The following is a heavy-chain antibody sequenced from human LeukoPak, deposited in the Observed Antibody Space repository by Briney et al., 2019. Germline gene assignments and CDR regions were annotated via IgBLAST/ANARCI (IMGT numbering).Heavy chain of an antibody. Sequence: SGGSLRLSCAASGFTFSSYAMSWVRQAPGKGLEWVSAISGSGGSTYYADSVNGRFTISRDNSKNTLYLQMNSLRAEDTAMYYCAKDLTGLRHQPNWYFDLWGRGTLVTVSS. J-gene: IGHJ2*01. V-gene: IGHV3-23*01. CDR3: AKDLTGLRHQPNWYFDL. CDR2: ISGSGGST. D-gene: IGHD2-8*02. CDR1: GFTFSSYA.